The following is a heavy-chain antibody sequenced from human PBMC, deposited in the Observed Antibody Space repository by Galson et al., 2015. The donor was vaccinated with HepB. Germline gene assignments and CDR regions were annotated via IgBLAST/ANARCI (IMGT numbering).Heavy chain of an antibody. J-gene: IGHJ4*02. CDR3: AKVGATSSYFDY. V-gene: IGHV1-46*01. CDR1: GYTFTTYY. Sequence: VKVSCKASGYTFTTYYMHWVRQAPGQGLEWMGIINPSGGDTSYAQKFQGRVTMTRDTSTSTVYMELSSLRSEDTAVYYCAKVGATSSYFDYWGQGTLVTVSS. D-gene: IGHD1-26*01. CDR2: INPSGGDT.